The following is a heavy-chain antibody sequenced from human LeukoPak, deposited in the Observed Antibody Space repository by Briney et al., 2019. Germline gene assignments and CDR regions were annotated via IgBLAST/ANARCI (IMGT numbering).Heavy chain of an antibody. Sequence: GGSLRLSCAASGFTFTNYAMTWVRQAPGKGLEWVSALSDSGDSTYCATSVRGRFTVSRDNSQNTVFLQMNSLRAEDTALYYCAKQTYSGWSSSSDFWGQGILVTVSS. D-gene: IGHD6-19*01. CDR1: GFTFTNYA. J-gene: IGHJ4*02. CDR2: LSDSGDST. V-gene: IGHV3-23*01. CDR3: AKQTYSGWSSSSDF.